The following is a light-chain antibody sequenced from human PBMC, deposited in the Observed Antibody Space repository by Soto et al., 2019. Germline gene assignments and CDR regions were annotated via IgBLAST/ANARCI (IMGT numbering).Light chain of an antibody. CDR3: QQYANAPKT. CDR2: DAS. J-gene: IGKJ1*01. V-gene: IGKV3-20*01. CDR1: QSVGADY. Sequence: DIVLTQSPDTLSLSPGERATLSCRASQSVGADYLAWYQQEPGQAPRLLIYDASKRATGIPDRFSGSGSGTDFTLTISRLGPEDFAVYYCQQYANAPKTFGQGTKVEIK.